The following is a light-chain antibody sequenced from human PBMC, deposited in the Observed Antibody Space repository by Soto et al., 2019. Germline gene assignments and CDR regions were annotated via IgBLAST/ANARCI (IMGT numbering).Light chain of an antibody. CDR1: SSNIGNDW. CDR3: AAWDDSLSGPYV. Sequence: QSVLTQPPSVSAAPGQNITISCSGSSSNIGNDWVSWYQQLPGTAPKLLIYDNDKRPSGIPDRFSGSKSGTSATLGITGLQTGDEADYYCAAWDDSLSGPYVFGTGTKLTVL. J-gene: IGLJ1*01. CDR2: DND. V-gene: IGLV1-51*01.